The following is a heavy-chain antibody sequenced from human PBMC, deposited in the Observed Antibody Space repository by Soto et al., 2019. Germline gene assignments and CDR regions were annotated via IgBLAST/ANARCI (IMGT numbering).Heavy chain of an antibody. D-gene: IGHD3-3*01. CDR3: AKLGSGYSPAEIYYYGMDV. J-gene: IGHJ6*02. Sequence: PGGSLRLSCAPSEFTVSNNYMNWVRQAPGKGLEWVSIIYSDGSIFYADSVKGRFTISRDNSRNTLYLQMDSLRAEDTAVYYCAKLGSGYSPAEIYYYGMDVWGQGTTVTVSS. V-gene: IGHV3-53*01. CDR1: EFTVSNNY. CDR2: IYSDGSI.